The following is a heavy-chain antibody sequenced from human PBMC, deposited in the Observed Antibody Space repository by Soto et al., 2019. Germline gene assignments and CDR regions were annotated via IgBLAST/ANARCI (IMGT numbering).Heavy chain of an antibody. J-gene: IGHJ4*02. V-gene: IGHV3-48*03. CDR3: ARVLYYDSSGAPGY. CDR1: GFTFSSYE. Sequence: GGSLRLSCAASGFTFSSYEMNWVRQAPGKGLEWVSYTSSSGSTVYYADSVKGRFTISRDNAKNSLYLQMNSLRAEDTAVYYCARVLYYDSSGAPGYWGQGTLVTVSS. CDR2: TSSSGSTV. D-gene: IGHD3-22*01.